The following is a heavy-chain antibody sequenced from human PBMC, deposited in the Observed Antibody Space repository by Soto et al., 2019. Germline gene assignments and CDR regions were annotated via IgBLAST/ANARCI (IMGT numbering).Heavy chain of an antibody. J-gene: IGHJ4*01. CDR2: ISSSSSTI. V-gene: IGHV3-48*02. CDR1: GFTLTSYS. CDR3: ARESPAYVDY. Sequence: PGGSLRLSCGASGFTLTSYSMNWVGQAPGKGLEWVSSISSSSSTIYYADSVKGRFTISRDNAKNSLYLQMNSLRDEDTAVYYCARESPAYVDYWGQGTLVTVSS.